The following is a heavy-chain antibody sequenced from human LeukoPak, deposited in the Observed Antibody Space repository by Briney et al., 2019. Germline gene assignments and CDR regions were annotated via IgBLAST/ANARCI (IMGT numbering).Heavy chain of an antibody. CDR1: GFTFSSYA. CDR2: ISYDGSSK. D-gene: IGHD2-2*02. CDR3: ARDRGYCSSTSCYTYFDY. V-gene: IGHV3-30*04. Sequence: GGSLRLSCAASGFTFSSYAMHWVRQAPGKGLEWVAVISYDGSSKYYADSVKGRFTISRDNSKNTLYLQMNSLRAEDTAVYYCARDRGYCSSTSCYTYFDYWGQGTLVTVSS. J-gene: IGHJ4*02.